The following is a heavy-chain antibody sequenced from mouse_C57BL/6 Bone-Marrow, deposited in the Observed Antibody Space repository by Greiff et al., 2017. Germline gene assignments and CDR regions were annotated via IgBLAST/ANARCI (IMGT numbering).Heavy chain of an antibody. CDR2: IHPNSGST. Sequence: QVQLQQPGAELVKPGASVKLSCKASGYTFTSYWMPWVKQRPGQGLEWIGMIHPNSGSTNYNEKFKSKATLTVDKSSSTAYMQLSSLTSEDSAVYYCARYSNFYYAMDYWGQGTSVTVSS. D-gene: IGHD2-5*01. V-gene: IGHV1-64*01. J-gene: IGHJ4*01. CDR3: ARYSNFYYAMDY. CDR1: GYTFTSYW.